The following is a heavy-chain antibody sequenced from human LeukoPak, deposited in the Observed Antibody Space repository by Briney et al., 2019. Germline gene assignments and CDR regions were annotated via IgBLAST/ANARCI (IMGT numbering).Heavy chain of an antibody. CDR3: ARDRGSDFDY. J-gene: IGHJ4*02. V-gene: IGHV4-59*01. CDR2: IYYSGST. CDR1: GGSISSYY. Sequence: SETLSLTXTVSGGSISSYYWSWIRQPPGKGLEWIGYIYYSGSTNYNPSLKSRVTISVDTSKNQFSLKLSSVTAADTAVYYCARDRGSDFDYWGQGTLVTVSS. D-gene: IGHD6-19*01.